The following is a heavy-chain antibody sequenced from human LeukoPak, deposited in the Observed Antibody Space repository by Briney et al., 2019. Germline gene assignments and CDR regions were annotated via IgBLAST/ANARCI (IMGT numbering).Heavy chain of an antibody. V-gene: IGHV3-30*04. CDR3: ARGYRPYNSACLFAS. Sequence: GGSLRLSCAASGFTFSTYTMHWVRQAPGKGLEWVTVISYDGSYTYYAESVRGRFTFSRDNSKNTLYLQMNSLKPEDTAVYYCARGYRPYNSACLFASWGQGTLVTVSS. CDR2: ISYDGSYT. J-gene: IGHJ4*02. CDR1: GFTFSTYT. D-gene: IGHD6-25*01.